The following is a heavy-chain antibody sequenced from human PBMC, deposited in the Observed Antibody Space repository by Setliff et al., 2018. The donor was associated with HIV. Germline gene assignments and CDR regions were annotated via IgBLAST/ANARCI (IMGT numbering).Heavy chain of an antibody. Sequence: GGSLRLSCAASGFTFSNNWMHWVRQAPGKGLVWVSRINADGSGTAYADSVKGRFTISRDNAKNTLYLQMNSLRAEDTAVYYCARSRPYNSALDYWGQGTLVTVSS. CDR1: GFTFSNNW. CDR3: ARSRPYNSALDY. J-gene: IGHJ4*02. D-gene: IGHD6-25*01. V-gene: IGHV3-74*01. CDR2: INADGSGT.